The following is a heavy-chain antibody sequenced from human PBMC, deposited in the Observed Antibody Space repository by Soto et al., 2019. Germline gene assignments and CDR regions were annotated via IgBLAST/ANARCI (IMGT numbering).Heavy chain of an antibody. J-gene: IGHJ3*01. CDR3: ARRHDILTGSDSFDV. Sequence: QAQLQESGPGLVKPSQTLSLTCTLSGGSISSEGYYWTWIRQHPGKGLEWIGDFYYSGTTSYNPSLKSRLTISVDTSNNQFSLRLSSVTAADTAMYYCARRHDILTGSDSFDVWGRGTMVTVSS. V-gene: IGHV4-31*03. D-gene: IGHD3-9*01. CDR2: FYYSGTT. CDR1: GGSISSEGYY.